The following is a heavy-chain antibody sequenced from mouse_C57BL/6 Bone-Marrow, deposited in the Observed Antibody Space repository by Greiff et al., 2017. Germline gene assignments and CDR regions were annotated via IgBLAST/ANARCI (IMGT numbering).Heavy chain of an antibody. Sequence: VQLQQPGAELVKPGASVKMSCKASGYTFTSYWITWVKQRPGQGLEWIGDICPGSGSTNYNEKFKSKATLTVDTSSSTAYMQLSSLTSEDSAVYYCARPYYSNYWDFDVWGTGTTVTVSS. D-gene: IGHD2-5*01. CDR3: ARPYYSNYWDFDV. V-gene: IGHV1-55*01. J-gene: IGHJ1*03. CDR2: ICPGSGST. CDR1: GYTFTSYW.